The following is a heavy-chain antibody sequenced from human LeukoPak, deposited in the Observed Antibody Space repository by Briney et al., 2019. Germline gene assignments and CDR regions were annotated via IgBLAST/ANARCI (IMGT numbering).Heavy chain of an antibody. Sequence: GGSLRLSCAASGFTFSSYSMNWVRQAPGKGLEWVSSIRSSSYIYYADSVKGRFTISRDNAKNSLYLQMNSLRAEDTAVYYCARSRIEILGTYYFDYWGQGTLVTVSS. J-gene: IGHJ4*02. V-gene: IGHV3-21*01. CDR3: ARSRIEILGTYYFDY. CDR1: GFTFSSYS. D-gene: IGHD2-15*01. CDR2: IRSSSYI.